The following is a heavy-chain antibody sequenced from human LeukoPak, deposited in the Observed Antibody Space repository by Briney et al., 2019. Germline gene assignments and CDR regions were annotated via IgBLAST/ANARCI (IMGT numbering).Heavy chain of an antibody. J-gene: IGHJ4*02. V-gene: IGHV3-49*03. CDR2: IRNKAYGGTT. CDR1: GFTFGDYI. Sequence: GGSLRLSCTASGFTFGDYIMSWFRQAPGKGLEWVGFIRNKAYGGTTEYAASVKGRITISRDDSKSIAYLQMNSLKTEDTAVYYCARDEEPEWELHLPDYWGQGTLVTVSS. D-gene: IGHD1-26*01. CDR3: ARDEEPEWELHLPDY.